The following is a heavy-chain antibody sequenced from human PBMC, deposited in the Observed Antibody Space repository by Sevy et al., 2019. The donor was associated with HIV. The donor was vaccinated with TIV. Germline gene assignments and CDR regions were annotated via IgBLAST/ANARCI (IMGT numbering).Heavy chain of an antibody. CDR3: ASVRLSIAARSGWFDP. J-gene: IGHJ5*02. CDR2: INPNSGGT. V-gene: IGHV1-2*02. Sequence: ASVKASCKASGYTFTGYYMHWVRQAPGQGLEWMGWINPNSGGTNYAQKFQGRVTMTRDTSISTAYMELSRLRSDDTAVYYCASVRLSIAARSGWFDPWGQGTLVTVSS. D-gene: IGHD6-6*01. CDR1: GYTFTGYY.